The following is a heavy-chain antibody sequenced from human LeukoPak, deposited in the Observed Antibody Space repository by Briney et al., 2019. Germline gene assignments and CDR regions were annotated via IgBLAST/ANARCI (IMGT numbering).Heavy chain of an antibody. CDR3: ARAPLANYYYGMDV. J-gene: IGHJ6*02. CDR1: GYTFTGYY. V-gene: IGHV1-2*02. Sequence: ASVKVSCKASGYTFTGYYMHWVRQAPGQGLEWMGWINPNSGGTNYAQKFQSRVTMTRDTSISTAYMELSRLRSDDTAVYYCARAPLANYYYGMDVWGQGTTVTVSS. CDR2: INPNSGGT. D-gene: IGHD3-3*02.